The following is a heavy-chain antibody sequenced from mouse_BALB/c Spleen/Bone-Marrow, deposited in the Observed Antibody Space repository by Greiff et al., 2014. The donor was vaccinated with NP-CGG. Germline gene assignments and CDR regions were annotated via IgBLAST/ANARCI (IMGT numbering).Heavy chain of an antibody. CDR1: GYTFTSYW. J-gene: IGHJ2*01. V-gene: IGHV1-61*01. CDR2: IDPSDSET. Sequence: VQRVESGAELVRPGTPAKLSCKASGYTFTSYWMNWVKQRPGRGLEWIGRIDPSDSETHYNQKFKDKATLTVDKSSSTAYIQLSSLTSEDSAVYYCARWGAYFDYWGQGTTLTVSS. CDR3: ARWGAYFDY.